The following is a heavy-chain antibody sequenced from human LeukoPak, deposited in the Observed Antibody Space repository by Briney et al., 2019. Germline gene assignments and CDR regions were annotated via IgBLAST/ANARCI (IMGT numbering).Heavy chain of an antibody. CDR1: GGSISSYY. CDR3: AMRSTVPAFDI. J-gene: IGHJ3*02. CDR2: IYYSGSGST. Sequence: KPSETLSLTCTVSGGSISSYYWSWIRQPPGKGLEWIGYIYYSGSGSTNYNPSLKSRVSISVDTSKNHFSLKLSSVTAADTAVYYCAMRSTVPAFDIWGQGTMVTVSS. V-gene: IGHV4-59*08. D-gene: IGHD4-17*01.